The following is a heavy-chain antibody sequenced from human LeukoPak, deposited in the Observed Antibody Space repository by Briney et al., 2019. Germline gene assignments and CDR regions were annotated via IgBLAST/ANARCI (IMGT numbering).Heavy chain of an antibody. CDR3: ARELWFVNAPGSWLDP. J-gene: IGHJ5*02. CDR2: IFHSGNS. CDR1: GDSISSGDYS. Sequence: PSETLSPTCTVSGDSISSGDYSWSWIRQPSGKGLEWIGYIFHSGNSYYNPSLRSRVTISVDRSRNQFSLRLTSVTAADTAVYYCARELWFVNAPGSWLDPWGQGTLVTVSS. V-gene: IGHV4-30-2*01. D-gene: IGHD3-10*01.